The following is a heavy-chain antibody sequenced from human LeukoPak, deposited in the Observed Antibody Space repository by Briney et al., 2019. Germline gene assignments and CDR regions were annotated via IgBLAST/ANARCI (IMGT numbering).Heavy chain of an antibody. CDR1: GYTFTSYG. J-gene: IGHJ4*02. D-gene: IGHD2-15*01. V-gene: IGHV1-18*01. CDR2: ISAYNGNT. Sequence: ASVKVSCKASGYTFTSYGISWVRRAPGQGLEWMGWISAYNGNTNYAQKLQGRVTMTTDTSTSTAYMELRSLRSDDTAVYYCARVPMVVAAGGKFDYWGQGTLVTVSS. CDR3: ARVPMVVAAGGKFDY.